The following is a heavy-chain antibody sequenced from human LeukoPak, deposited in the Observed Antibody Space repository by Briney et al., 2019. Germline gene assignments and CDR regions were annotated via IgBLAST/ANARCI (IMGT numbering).Heavy chain of an antibody. Sequence: PSEALSLTCTVSGGSISSGGYYWSWIRQPPGKGLEWIGYIYHSGSTYYNPSLKSRVTISVDRSKNQFSLKLSSVTAADTAVYYCARDRSGVAYDFDYWGQGTLVTVSS. D-gene: IGHD2-8*02. J-gene: IGHJ4*02. CDR3: ARDRSGVAYDFDY. CDR1: GGSISSGGYY. CDR2: IYHSGST. V-gene: IGHV4-30-2*01.